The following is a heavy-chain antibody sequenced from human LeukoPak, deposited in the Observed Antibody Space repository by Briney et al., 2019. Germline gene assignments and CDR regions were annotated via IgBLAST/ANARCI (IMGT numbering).Heavy chain of an antibody. J-gene: IGHJ4*02. CDR1: GGSISGSSYY. D-gene: IGHD3-9*01. CDR2: ISYTGNA. V-gene: IGHV4-39*01. CDR3: ARQLDTSGDYAGFFDS. Sequence: SETLSHTCTVPGGSISGSSYYWAWIRQPPGKGLEWIASISYTGNAFYNWSLKCRVIILVDTSKNLFSLEVDSVTATDTAMYYCARQLDTSGDYAGFFDSWGQGALVTVSS.